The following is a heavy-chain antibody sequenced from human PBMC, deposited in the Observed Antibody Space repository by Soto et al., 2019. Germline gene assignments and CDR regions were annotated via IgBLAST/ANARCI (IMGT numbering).Heavy chain of an antibody. J-gene: IGHJ6*02. V-gene: IGHV1-58*01. CDR3: AAVLLDVTIFGVVIAPHYYGMDV. CDR2: IVVGSGNT. CDR1: GFTFTSSA. Sequence: SVKVSCKASGFTFTSSAVQWVRQARGQRLEWIGWIVVGSGNTNYAQKFQERVTITRDMSTSTAYMELSSLRSEDTAVYYCAAVLLDVTIFGVVIAPHYYGMDVWGQGTTVTVSS. D-gene: IGHD3-3*01.